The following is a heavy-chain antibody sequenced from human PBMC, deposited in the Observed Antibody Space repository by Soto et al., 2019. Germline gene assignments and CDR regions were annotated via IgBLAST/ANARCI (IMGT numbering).Heavy chain of an antibody. D-gene: IGHD2-15*01. J-gene: IGHJ5*02. V-gene: IGHV1-18*01. CDR3: ATELAIRSEPPRDCSGGSCYPVFDP. CDR1: GYTFTSYG. CDR2: ISAYNGNT. Sequence: GASVKVSCKASGYTFTSYGISWVRQAPGQGLEWMGWISAYNGNTNYAQKLQGRVTMTTDTSTNTAYMELSSLRSEDTAVYYCATELAIRSEPPRDCSGGSCYPVFDPWGQGTLVTVSS.